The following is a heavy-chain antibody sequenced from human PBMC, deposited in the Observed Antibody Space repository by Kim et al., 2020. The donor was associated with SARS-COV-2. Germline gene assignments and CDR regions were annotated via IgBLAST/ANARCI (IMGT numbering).Heavy chain of an antibody. CDR2: IYYSGST. J-gene: IGHJ5*02. Sequence: SETLSLTCTVSGGSISSSSYYWGWIRQPPGKGLEWIGSIYYSGSTYYNPSLKSRVTISVDTSKNQFSLKLSSVTAADTAVYYCARDPDSSSWYVWFDPWGQGTLVTVPS. CDR1: GGSISSSSYY. V-gene: IGHV4-39*07. D-gene: IGHD6-13*01. CDR3: ARDPDSSSWYVWFDP.